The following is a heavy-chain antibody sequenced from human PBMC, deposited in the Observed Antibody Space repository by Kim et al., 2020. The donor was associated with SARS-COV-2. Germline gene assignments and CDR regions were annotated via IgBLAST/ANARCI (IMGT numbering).Heavy chain of an antibody. Sequence: LSLTCAASGFTFSSYGMHWVRQAPGKGLEWVAVIWYDGSNKYYADSVKGRFTISRDNSKNTLYLQMNSLRAEDTAVYYCARERKIQLWTHYYYYGMDVWGQGTTVTVSS. J-gene: IGHJ6*02. CDR3: ARERKIQLWTHYYYYGMDV. V-gene: IGHV3-33*01. D-gene: IGHD5-18*01. CDR2: IWYDGSNK. CDR1: GFTFSSYG.